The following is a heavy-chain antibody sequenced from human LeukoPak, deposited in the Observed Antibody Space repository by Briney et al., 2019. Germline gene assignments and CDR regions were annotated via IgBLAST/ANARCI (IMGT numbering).Heavy chain of an antibody. D-gene: IGHD3-22*01. Sequence: GGTLRLSCAASGFTFSGSALHWVRQSSGNGLEWVDRIRGKGDSHSTANAASVKGRFTISRDDSKNTAYLQMNSLKTEDTAVYYCRGAYYHSGGPESYFDYRGQGTLVTVSS. CDR1: GFTFSGSA. V-gene: IGHV3-73*01. J-gene: IGHJ4*02. CDR2: IRGKGDSHST. CDR3: RGAYYHSGGPESYFDY.